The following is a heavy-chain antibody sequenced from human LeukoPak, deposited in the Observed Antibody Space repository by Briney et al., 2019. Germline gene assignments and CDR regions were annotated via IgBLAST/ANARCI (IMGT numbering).Heavy chain of an antibody. CDR3: ARDLAFSRLDY. Sequence: GGSLRLSCAASGFTFSSYWMHWVRQAPGKGLVWVSRINSDGSSTSYADSVKGRFTISRDNARNSLYLQMDSLRVEDPAFYYCARDLAFSRLDYWGQGVLVTVSS. V-gene: IGHV3-74*01. D-gene: IGHD2/OR15-2a*01. CDR1: GFTFSSYW. CDR2: INSDGSST. J-gene: IGHJ4*02.